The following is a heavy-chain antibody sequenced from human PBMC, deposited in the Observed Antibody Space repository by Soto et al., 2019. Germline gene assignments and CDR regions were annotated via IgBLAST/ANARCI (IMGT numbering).Heavy chain of an antibody. V-gene: IGHV3-21*01. CDR1: GFTFSSYS. Sequence: EVQLVESGGGLVKPGGSLRLSCAASGFTFSSYSMNWVRQAPGKGLEWVSSISSSSSYIYYADSVKGRFTISRDNAKNSQYLQTNGLRAEDTAVYYCAREDIVVVVAALPPRRYYYGMDVWGQGTTVTVSS. CDR2: ISSSSSYI. J-gene: IGHJ6*02. D-gene: IGHD2-15*01. CDR3: AREDIVVVVAALPPRRYYYGMDV.